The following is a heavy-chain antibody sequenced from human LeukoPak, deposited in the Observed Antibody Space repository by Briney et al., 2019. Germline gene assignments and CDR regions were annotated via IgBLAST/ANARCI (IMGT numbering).Heavy chain of an antibody. J-gene: IGHJ4*02. V-gene: IGHV3-7*01. CDR3: ATLLLVCEACHNDY. D-gene: IGHD3-10*01. Sequence: GGSLRLSCVASGFTFTYYWMTWVRQAPGKGLEWVANINQDGSQTYYVDSVTGRFTISRDNAKNSLYLQMNSLRAEDTAVYYCATLLLVCEACHNDYWGQGTLVTVSS. CDR1: GFTFTYYW. CDR2: INQDGSQT.